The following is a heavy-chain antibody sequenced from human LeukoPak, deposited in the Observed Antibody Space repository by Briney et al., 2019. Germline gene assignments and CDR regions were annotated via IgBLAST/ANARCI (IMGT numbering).Heavy chain of an antibody. CDR2: IVGSGGST. CDR3: SGDYGRY. CDR1: GVIFPSYW. D-gene: IGHD4-17*01. J-gene: IGHJ4*02. Sequence: PGGSLRLSCAASGVIFPSYWMTWVRQAPGKGLEWVSAIVGSGGSTYYADSVKGRFTISRDNSKNTLYLQMNSLRAEDTAVYYCSGDYGRYWGQGTLVTVSS. V-gene: IGHV3-23*01.